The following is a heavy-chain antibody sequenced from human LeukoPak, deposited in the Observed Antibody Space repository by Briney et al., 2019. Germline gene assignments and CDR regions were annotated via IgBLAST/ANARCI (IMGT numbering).Heavy chain of an antibody. CDR1: GGSFSGYY. D-gene: IGHD5-24*01. CDR2: INHSGST. J-gene: IGHJ4*02. CDR3: ARQATEMEFDY. V-gene: IGHV4-34*01. Sequence: SETLSLTCAVYGGSFSGYYWSWIRQPPGKGLEWIGEINHSGSTNYNPSLKSRVTISVDTSKNQFSLKLSSVTAADTAVYYCARQATEMEFDYWGQGTLVTVSS.